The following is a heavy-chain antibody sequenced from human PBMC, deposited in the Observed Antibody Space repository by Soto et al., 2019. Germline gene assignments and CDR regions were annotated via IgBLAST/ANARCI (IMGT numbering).Heavy chain of an antibody. CDR2: ISGSGGFT. CDR1: GFTFSSYA. D-gene: IGHD3-22*01. CDR3: AKGRATYYHDGTGDY. J-gene: IGHJ4*02. Sequence: EVQLLESGGGLVQPGGSLRLSCAASGFTFSSYAMCWVRQAPGKGLEWVSAISGSGGFTYYADSVKGRFTISRDKSTNTLYLQMNSLRAEDTAVYYCAKGRATYYHDGTGDYWGKGTLVTVSS. V-gene: IGHV3-23*01.